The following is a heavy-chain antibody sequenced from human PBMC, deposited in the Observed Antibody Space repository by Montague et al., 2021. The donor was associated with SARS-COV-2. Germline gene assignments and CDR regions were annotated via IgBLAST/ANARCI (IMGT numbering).Heavy chain of an antibody. J-gene: IGHJ6*03. Sequence: SETLSLTCAVHGGSFSTYSWNWIRQPPGKGLEWIGEIHHGGSTNYNPSLKSRVTISADTSKNQFSLKLTSVAAADTAVYYCARLGDGVVPSPILGVGPYYSYYYMDVGGKGTTATVSS. CDR3: ARLGDGVVPSPILGVGPYYSYYYMDV. CDR2: IHHGGST. CDR1: GGSFSTYS. V-gene: IGHV4-34*01. D-gene: IGHD3-10*01.